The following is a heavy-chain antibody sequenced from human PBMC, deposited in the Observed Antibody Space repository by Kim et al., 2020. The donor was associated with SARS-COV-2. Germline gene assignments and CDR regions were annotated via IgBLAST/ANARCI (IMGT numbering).Heavy chain of an antibody. D-gene: IGHD3-3*01. J-gene: IGHJ6*02. V-gene: IGHV4-39*01. CDR3: ARLITIFGVVIGMDV. Sequence: PSLKGRVTISVDTSKNQFSLKLSSVTAADTAVYYCARLITIFGVVIGMDVWGQGTTVTVSS.